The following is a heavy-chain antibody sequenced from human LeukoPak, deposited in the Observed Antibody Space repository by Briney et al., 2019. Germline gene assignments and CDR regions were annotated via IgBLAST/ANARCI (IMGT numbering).Heavy chain of an antibody. V-gene: IGHV1-8*03. CDR1: GYTFTSYG. CDR3: ARGTKSGLGESSVGY. J-gene: IGHJ4*02. Sequence: ASVKVSCKASGYTFTSYGISWVRQATGQGLEWMGWMNPNSGNTGYAQKFQGRVTITRNTSISTAYMELSSLRSEDTAVYYCARGTKSGLGESSVGYWGQGTLVTVSS. CDR2: MNPNSGNT. D-gene: IGHD3-16*01.